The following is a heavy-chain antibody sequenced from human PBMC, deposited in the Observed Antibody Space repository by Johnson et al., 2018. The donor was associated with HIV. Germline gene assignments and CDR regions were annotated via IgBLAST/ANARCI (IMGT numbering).Heavy chain of an antibody. D-gene: IGHD2-15*01. CDR1: GFTFNPYG. V-gene: IGHV3-33*08. CDR2: ISYDGSNK. J-gene: IGHJ3*02. CDR3: ARSKDCSVGTCPDGFDI. Sequence: SGFTFNPYGIHWVRRAPGKGLEWVALISYDGSNKYYAESVKGRFTISRDNSKNTLYLQMNSLRVEDTAIYYCARSKDCSVGTCPDGFDIWGQGTMVIVSS.